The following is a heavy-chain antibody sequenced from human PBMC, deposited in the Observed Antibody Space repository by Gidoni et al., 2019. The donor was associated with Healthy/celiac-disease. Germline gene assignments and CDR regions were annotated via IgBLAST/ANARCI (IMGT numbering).Heavy chain of an antibody. D-gene: IGHD3-22*01. CDR1: GFPFSSYS. J-gene: IGHJ3*02. Sequence: EVQLVESGGGLVKPGGSLRLSCAASGFPFSSYSMNWVRQAPGKGLEWVSSISSSSSYIYYADSVKGRFTISRDNAKNSLYLQMNSLRAEDTAVYYCARDSLYYYDSSGYYPDAFDIWGQGTMVTVSS. CDR3: ARDSLYYYDSSGYYPDAFDI. CDR2: ISSSSSYI. V-gene: IGHV3-21*01.